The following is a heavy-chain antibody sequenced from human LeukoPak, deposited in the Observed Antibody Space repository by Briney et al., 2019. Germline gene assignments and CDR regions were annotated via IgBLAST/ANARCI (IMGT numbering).Heavy chain of an antibody. CDR3: VRHGGGQSPIVAARGTIDY. Sequence: SETLSLTCTVSGGSISSSSYYWGWIRQPPGKGLEWLGTIHYSGSTYYNPSLKSRVTMSVDTSKNQFSLKVNSVTAADTAIYYCVRHGGGQSPIVAARGTIDYWGRGTLVTVSS. CDR2: IHYSGST. CDR1: GGSISSSSYY. V-gene: IGHV4-39*01. J-gene: IGHJ4*02. D-gene: IGHD6-13*01.